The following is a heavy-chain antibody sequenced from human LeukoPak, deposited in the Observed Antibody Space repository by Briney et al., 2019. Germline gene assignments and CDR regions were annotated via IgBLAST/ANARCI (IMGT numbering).Heavy chain of an antibody. CDR3: ARDEDYSGSYFEGY. CDR1: GYTSPFYG. D-gene: IGHD1-26*01. V-gene: IGHV1-69*13. CDR2: IIPIFGTA. J-gene: IGHJ4*02. Sequence: ASVKVSCKVSGYTSPFYGITWVRQAPGQGLEWMGGIIPIFGTANYAQKFQGRVTITADESTSTAYMELSSLRSEDTAVYYCARDEDYSGSYFEGYWSQGTLVTVSS.